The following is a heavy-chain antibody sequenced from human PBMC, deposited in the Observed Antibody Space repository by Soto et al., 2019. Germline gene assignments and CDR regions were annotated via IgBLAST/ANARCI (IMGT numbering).Heavy chain of an antibody. Sequence: PGGSLRLSCAASGFTFSILAMGWVRQAPGKGLEWVSVIDYTGGTTYYTDSVKGRFIISRDNSKKILYLQMNSLRTEDTAIYYCAKDATRTSGWYYLDYWGRRALVTVSS. CDR3: AKDATRTSGWYYLDY. J-gene: IGHJ4*02. V-gene: IGHV3-23*01. D-gene: IGHD6-19*01. CDR2: IDYTGGTT. CDR1: GFTFSILA.